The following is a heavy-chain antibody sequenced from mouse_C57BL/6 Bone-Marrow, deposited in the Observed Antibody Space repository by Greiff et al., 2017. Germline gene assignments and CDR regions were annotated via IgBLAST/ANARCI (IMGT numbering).Heavy chain of an antibody. J-gene: IGHJ4*01. CDR3: AGGFYYCSNYYAMDY. Sequence: VQLQQSGAELVKPGASVKLSCTASGFNIKDYYMHWVKQRTEQGLEWIGRIDPEDGETKYAPKFQGKATITADTYSNTAYLQLSNLTSEDTAVYYCAGGFYYCSNYYAMDYWGQGTSVTVSS. CDR2: IDPEDGET. D-gene: IGHD1-1*01. CDR1: GFNIKDYY. V-gene: IGHV14-2*01.